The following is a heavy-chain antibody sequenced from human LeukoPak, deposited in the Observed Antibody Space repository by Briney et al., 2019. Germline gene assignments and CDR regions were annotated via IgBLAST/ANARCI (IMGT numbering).Heavy chain of an antibody. D-gene: IGHD3-3*01. CDR2: IYYSGST. V-gene: IGHV4-59*08. CDR1: GGSISSYY. Sequence: SETLSLTCTVSGGSISSYYWSWIRQPPGKGLEWIGYIYYSGSTNYNPSLKSRVTISVDTSKNQFSLKLSSVTAADTAVYYCARVKRNYDFWSIGIYYFDYWGRGTLVTVSS. J-gene: IGHJ4*02. CDR3: ARVKRNYDFWSIGIYYFDY.